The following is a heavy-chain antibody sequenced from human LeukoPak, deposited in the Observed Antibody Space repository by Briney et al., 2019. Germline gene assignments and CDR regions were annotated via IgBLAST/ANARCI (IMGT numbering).Heavy chain of an antibody. V-gene: IGHV1-8*01. CDR2: MNPNSGAT. CDR1: GYTFTSYD. Sequence: ASVKVSCKASGYTFTSYDFNWLRQATGQGPEWMGWMNPNSGATGYAQKFQGRVTMTRSASINTAYMELADLRSEDTAVYYCARLTAPHDYGDYGDAFDIWGQGTMVTVSS. D-gene: IGHD4-17*01. J-gene: IGHJ3*02. CDR3: ARLTAPHDYGDYGDAFDI.